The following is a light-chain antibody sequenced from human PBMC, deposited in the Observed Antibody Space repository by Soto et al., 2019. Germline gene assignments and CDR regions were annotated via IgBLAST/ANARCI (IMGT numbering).Light chain of an antibody. Sequence: EIVMTQSPATLSVSPGERGTLSCRASQSVNSNLAWYQQRPGQAPRLLIHGASTRATGIPARFSGSGSGTEFTLTISSLQSEDFAVYYCQQYNYWPQTFGQGTKVEI. CDR1: QSVNSN. J-gene: IGKJ1*01. CDR2: GAS. V-gene: IGKV3-15*01. CDR3: QQYNYWPQT.